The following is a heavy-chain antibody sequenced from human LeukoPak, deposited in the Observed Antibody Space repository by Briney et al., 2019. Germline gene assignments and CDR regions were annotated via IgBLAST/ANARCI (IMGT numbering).Heavy chain of an antibody. J-gene: IGHJ6*03. V-gene: IGHV1-24*01. CDR2: FDPEDGET. CDR3: ATVGSGSYARGDYYMDV. D-gene: IGHD1-26*01. Sequence: GASVKVSCKVSGYTLTELSMHWVRQAPGNGLEWMGGFDPEDGETIYAQKFQGRVTMTEDTSTDTAYMELSSLRSEDTAVYYCATVGSGSYARGDYYMDVWGKGTTVTVSS. CDR1: GYTLTELS.